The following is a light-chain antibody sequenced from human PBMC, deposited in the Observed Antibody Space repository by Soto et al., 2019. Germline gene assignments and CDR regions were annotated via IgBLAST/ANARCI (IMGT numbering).Light chain of an antibody. CDR3: QQYVSSPWA. J-gene: IGKJ1*01. CDR2: GAS. CDR1: QSVTNSF. V-gene: IGKV3-20*01. Sequence: EIVLAQSPGTLSLSPGESATLSCRASQSVTNSFLAWYQQKPGQAPRLLIYGASRRATGIPDRFTGSRSETDFTLTISRLEPEDFAVYYCQQYVSSPWAFGQGTTVEI.